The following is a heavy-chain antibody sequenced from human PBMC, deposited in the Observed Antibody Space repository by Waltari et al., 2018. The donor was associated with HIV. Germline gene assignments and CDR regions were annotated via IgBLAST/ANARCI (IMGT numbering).Heavy chain of an antibody. Sequence: QVQLQESGPGLVKPSQTLSLTCTVSGGSISSGGYYWSWIRQHPGKGLEWSGLIYSVVSTLHNPSLTSRVTREVETSKNQYSLKLSSVTSANTAVYCWARDGKSAYYYESSPNWFDPWGQGTLVAVSS. CDR1: GGSISSGGYY. CDR2: IYSVVST. J-gene: IGHJ5*02. V-gene: IGHV4-31*03. CDR3: ARDGKSAYYYESSPNWFDP. D-gene: IGHD3-22*01.